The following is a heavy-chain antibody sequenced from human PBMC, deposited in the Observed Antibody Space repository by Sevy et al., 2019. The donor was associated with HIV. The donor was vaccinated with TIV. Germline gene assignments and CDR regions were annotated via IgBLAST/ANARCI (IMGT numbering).Heavy chain of an antibody. Sequence: GGSLRLSCTASGFTFGDYAMSWFRKAPGKGLEWVGFIRSKAYGGTTEYAASVKGRFTISRDDSKSIAYLQMNSLKTEDTAVYYCTRARRGYSYGYVSDYWGQGTLVTVSS. CDR1: GFTFGDYA. CDR3: TRARRGYSYGYVSDY. J-gene: IGHJ4*02. D-gene: IGHD5-18*01. CDR2: IRSKAYGGTT. V-gene: IGHV3-49*03.